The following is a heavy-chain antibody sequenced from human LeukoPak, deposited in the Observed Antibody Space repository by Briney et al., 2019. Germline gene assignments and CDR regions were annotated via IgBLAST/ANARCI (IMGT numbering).Heavy chain of an antibody. CDR3: AKVVGGFAFDY. Sequence: PGGSLRLSCAASGFSFEDYAMHWVRQAPGKGLEWVSGISWNSGTIGYADSVKGRFTISRDNAKNSLYLQMNSLRAEDTALYYCAKVVGGFAFDYWGQGTLVTVSS. V-gene: IGHV3-9*01. CDR2: ISWNSGTI. CDR1: GFSFEDYA. J-gene: IGHJ4*02. D-gene: IGHD2-15*01.